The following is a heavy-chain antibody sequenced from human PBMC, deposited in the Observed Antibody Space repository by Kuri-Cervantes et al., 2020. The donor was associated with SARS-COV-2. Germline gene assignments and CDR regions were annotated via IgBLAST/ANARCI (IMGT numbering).Heavy chain of an antibody. V-gene: IGHV3-11*01. CDR1: GFIFSNYW. J-gene: IGHJ4*02. D-gene: IGHD7-27*01. CDR2: IGPSGTTK. Sequence: GGSLRLSCAASGFIFSNYWMSWVRQAPGKGLEWVSNIGPSGTTKYYADSVKGRFTISRDNAKNSLYLQMSSLRAEDTAVYYCARDSRLGKSLDYWGQGTLVTVSS. CDR3: ARDSRLGKSLDY.